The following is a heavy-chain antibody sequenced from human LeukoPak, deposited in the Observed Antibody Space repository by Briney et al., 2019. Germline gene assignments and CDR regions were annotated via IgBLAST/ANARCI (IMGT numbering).Heavy chain of an antibody. CDR2: ISGSSGHT. Sequence: GGSLRLSCAASGLTFSSYAMSWVRQAPGKGLEWVTAISGSSGHTYYADSVRGRFTISRDNSKNTLYLQMNSLRAEDTAVYYCAKVGFSEMEWLLYSDHWGQGTLVTVSS. CDR1: GLTFSSYA. V-gene: IGHV3-23*01. J-gene: IGHJ4*02. D-gene: IGHD3-3*01. CDR3: AKVGFSEMEWLLYSDH.